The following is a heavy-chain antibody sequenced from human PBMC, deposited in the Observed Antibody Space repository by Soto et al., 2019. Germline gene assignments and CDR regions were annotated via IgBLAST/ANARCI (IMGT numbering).Heavy chain of an antibody. CDR1: GGSISSYY. J-gene: IGHJ4*02. CDR2: IYYSGST. V-gene: IGHV4-59*08. Sequence: QVQLQESGPGLVKPSETLSLTCTVSGGSISSYYWSWIRQPPGKGLEWIGYIYYSGSTNYNPSLKGRGTIAVDTSKNQSALKLSSVTAADTAVYYCARRWGAAVDYWGQGTLVTVSS. D-gene: IGHD1-26*01. CDR3: ARRWGAAVDY.